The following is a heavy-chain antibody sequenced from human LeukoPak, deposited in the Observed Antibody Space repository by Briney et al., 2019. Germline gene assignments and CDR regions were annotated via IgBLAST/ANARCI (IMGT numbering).Heavy chain of an antibody. J-gene: IGHJ4*02. CDR3: ARDSDLLGVAGQIGTFDY. Sequence: SQTLSLTCAISGDSVSSNSVAWNWIRQSPSRGLEWMGRTYYRSKWYNDYAVSVKSRITINPDTSKNQFSLQLNSVTPEDTAVYYCARDSDLLGVAGQIGTFDYWGQGTLVTVSS. CDR1: GDSVSSNSVA. V-gene: IGHV6-1*01. CDR2: TYYRSKWYN. D-gene: IGHD6-19*01.